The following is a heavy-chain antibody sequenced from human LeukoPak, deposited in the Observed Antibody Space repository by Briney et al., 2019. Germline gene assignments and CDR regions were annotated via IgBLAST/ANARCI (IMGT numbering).Heavy chain of an antibody. CDR3: ASSSVEMATTPRYWYFDL. V-gene: IGHV1-46*01. CDR1: GYTFTSYY. D-gene: IGHD5-24*01. Sequence: ASVKVSCKASGYTFTSYYMHWVRQAPGQGLEWMGIINPSGGSTSYAQKFQGRVTMTRDMSTSTVYMELSSLRSEDTAVYYCASSSVEMATTPRYWYFDLWGRGTLVTVSS. CDR2: INPSGGST. J-gene: IGHJ2*01.